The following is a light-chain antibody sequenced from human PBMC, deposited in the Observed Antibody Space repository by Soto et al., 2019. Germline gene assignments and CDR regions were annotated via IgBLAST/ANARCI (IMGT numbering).Light chain of an antibody. Sequence: EIVLTQSPGTLSLSPGERATLSCRASQSVSSSYLAWYQQKPGQAPRLLIYGASSRATGIPDRFSGSGSGTDFTLTISSLEPEYFAVYYCQQYYSSPPSFGPGTKVDIK. J-gene: IGKJ3*01. CDR2: GAS. CDR1: QSVSSSY. V-gene: IGKV3-20*01. CDR3: QQYYSSPPS.